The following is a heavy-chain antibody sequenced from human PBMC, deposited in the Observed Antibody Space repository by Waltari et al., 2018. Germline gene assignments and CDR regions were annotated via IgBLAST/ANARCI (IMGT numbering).Heavy chain of an antibody. D-gene: IGHD3-3*01. CDR2: IYYTGNTY. J-gene: IGHJ2*01. CDR1: GGSISSSSYF. V-gene: IGHV4-39*01. Sequence: QLQLQESGPGLVKPSEPLSLTCTVSGGSISSSSYFWGWIRQPPGKGLDWIGSIYYTGNTYYYNPSLKSRVTISVDTSKNQFSLKLSSVTAADTAVYYCARHSWTSHWYFDLWGRGTLVTVSS. CDR3: ARHSWTSHWYFDL.